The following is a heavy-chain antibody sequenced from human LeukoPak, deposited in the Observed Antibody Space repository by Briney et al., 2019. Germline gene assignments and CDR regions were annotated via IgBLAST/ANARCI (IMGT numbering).Heavy chain of an antibody. J-gene: IGHJ4*02. V-gene: IGHV3-30*02. CDR2: IRYDGSNK. CDR3: AKDEGYCSSTSCSRDQ. Sequence: GGSLRLSCAASGFTFSSYGMHWVRQAPGKGLEWVAFIRYDGSNKYYADSVKGRFTISRDNSKNTLYLQMNSLRAEDTAVYYCAKDEGYCSSTSCSRDQRGQGTLVTVSS. CDR1: GFTFSSYG. D-gene: IGHD2-2*01.